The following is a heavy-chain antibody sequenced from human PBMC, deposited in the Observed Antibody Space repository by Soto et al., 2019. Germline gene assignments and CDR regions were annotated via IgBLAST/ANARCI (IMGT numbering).Heavy chain of an antibody. CDR2: IHHSGAT. Sequence: QVQLQESGPGLVQPSGTLSLTCAVSGDSITCDNWWSWVRQPPGKGLEWIGEIHHSGATNYNPSLKSRVTISVDGSKNQFSLKLNSVTAADTAMFYCATQGFYRMGVWGRGTTVTVSS. CDR3: ATQGFYRMGV. J-gene: IGHJ6*02. V-gene: IGHV4-4*02. CDR1: GDSITCDNW.